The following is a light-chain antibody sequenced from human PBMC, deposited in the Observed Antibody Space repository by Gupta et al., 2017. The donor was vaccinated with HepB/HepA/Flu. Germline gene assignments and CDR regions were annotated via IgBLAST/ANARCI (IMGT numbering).Light chain of an antibody. V-gene: IGLV2-14*03. CDR1: SSDICGYNF. J-gene: IGLJ2*01. CDR2: AVS. Sequence: QSALTQHASVSGSPGQSITISCTGTSSDICGYNFLSWYQQYPAKAPKLMIFAVSDRPSGVSNRFSGSKTGNTASLTISGLQAEDEAVYYCSSYTNSSAVFGGGTKVTVL. CDR3: SSYTNSSAV.